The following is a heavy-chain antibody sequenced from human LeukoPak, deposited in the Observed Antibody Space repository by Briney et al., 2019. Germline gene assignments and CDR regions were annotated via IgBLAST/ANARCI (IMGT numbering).Heavy chain of an antibody. CDR1: GFTFSSYS. Sequence: GGSLRLSCAASGFTFSSYSMNWVRQAPGKGLEWVSSISSSSSYIYYADSVKGRFTISRDNAKNSLYLQMNSLRAEDTAVYYCARSRRGSGTTSPFTYMDVWGKGTTVTVSS. CDR2: ISSSSSYI. J-gene: IGHJ6*03. V-gene: IGHV3-21*01. CDR3: ARSRRGSGTTSPFTYMDV. D-gene: IGHD1-7*01.